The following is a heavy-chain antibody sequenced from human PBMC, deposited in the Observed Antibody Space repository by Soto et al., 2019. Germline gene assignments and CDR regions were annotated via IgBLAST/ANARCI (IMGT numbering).Heavy chain of an antibody. CDR3: ARVPHIAAAWNNWFDP. V-gene: IGHV4-31*03. CDR2: IYYSGST. D-gene: IGHD6-13*01. J-gene: IGHJ5*02. CDR1: GGSISSGGYY. Sequence: PSETLSLTCTVSGGSISSGGYYWSWIRQHPGKGLEWIGYIYYSGSTYYNPSLKSRVTISVDTSKNQFSLNLSSVTAADTAVYYCARVPHIAAAWNNWFDPWGQGTLVTVSS.